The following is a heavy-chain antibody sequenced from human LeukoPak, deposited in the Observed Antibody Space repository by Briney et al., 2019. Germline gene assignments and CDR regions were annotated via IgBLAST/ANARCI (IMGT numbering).Heavy chain of an antibody. V-gene: IGHV4-59*01. CDR1: GGSISSYY. Sequence: SETLSLTCTVSGGSISSYYWNWIRQPPGKGLEWIGYIYYSGSTNYNPSLKSRVTISVDTSKNQFSLKLGSVTAADTAVYYCARTRDGYRFDYWGQGTLVTVSS. CDR2: IYYSGST. D-gene: IGHD5-24*01. J-gene: IGHJ4*02. CDR3: ARTRDGYRFDY.